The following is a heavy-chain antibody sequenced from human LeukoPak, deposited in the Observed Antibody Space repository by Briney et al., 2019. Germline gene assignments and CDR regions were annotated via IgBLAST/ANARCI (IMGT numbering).Heavy chain of an antibody. V-gene: IGHV3-30*02. CDR3: AKGRGYDYVWGSYRPGPLDY. CDR1: GFTFSSYG. Sequence: PGGSLRLSCAASGFTFSSYGMHWVRQAPGKGLEWVAVIWYDGSNKYYADSVKGRFTISRDNSKNTLYLQMNSLRAEDTAVYYCAKGRGYDYVWGSYRPGPLDYWGQGTLVTVSS. J-gene: IGHJ4*02. D-gene: IGHD3-16*02. CDR2: IWYDGSNK.